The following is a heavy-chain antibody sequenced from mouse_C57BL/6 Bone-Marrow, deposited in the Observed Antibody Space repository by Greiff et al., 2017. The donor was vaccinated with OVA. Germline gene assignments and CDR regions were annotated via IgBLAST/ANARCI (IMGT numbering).Heavy chain of an antibody. CDR3: ARADWDGTYYAMDY. CDR1: GYSFTDYN. CDR2: INHNYGTT. J-gene: IGHJ4*01. Sequence: EVQLQQSGPELVKPGASVKISCKASGYSFTDYNMNWVKQSNGKSLEWIGVINHNYGTTSYNQKFKGKVTLTVDQSSSTAYMQLNSLTSEDSAVYYCARADWDGTYYAMDYWGQGTTLTVSS. D-gene: IGHD4-1*01. V-gene: IGHV1-39*01.